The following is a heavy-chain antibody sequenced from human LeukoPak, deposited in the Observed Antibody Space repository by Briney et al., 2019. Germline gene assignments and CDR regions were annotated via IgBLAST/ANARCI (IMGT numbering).Heavy chain of an antibody. J-gene: IGHJ3*02. CDR1: GGSISSSTYY. Sequence: SETLSLTCTVSGGSISSSTYYGGWIRQPPGKGLEWIGSIYYSGSTYYNPSLKSRVTISVDTSKNQFSLKLSSVTAADTAVYSCAREYYYDSSGREAFDIWGQGTMVTVSS. CDR2: IYYSGST. V-gene: IGHV4-39*07. CDR3: AREYYYDSSGREAFDI. D-gene: IGHD3-22*01.